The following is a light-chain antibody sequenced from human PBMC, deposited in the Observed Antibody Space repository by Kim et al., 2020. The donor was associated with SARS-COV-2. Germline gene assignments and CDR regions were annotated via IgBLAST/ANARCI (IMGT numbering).Light chain of an antibody. CDR3: SSYTSSKTWL. Sequence: QSALTKPASVSGSPGQSITISCTGTNSDIGGYNYVSWYQHHPGKAPKLLIYDVTKRPSGVSNRFSGSKSGSTASLTISGLQAEDEADYYCSSYTSSKTWLFGGGTQLTVL. CDR2: DVT. CDR1: NSDIGGYNY. V-gene: IGLV2-14*03. J-gene: IGLJ3*02.